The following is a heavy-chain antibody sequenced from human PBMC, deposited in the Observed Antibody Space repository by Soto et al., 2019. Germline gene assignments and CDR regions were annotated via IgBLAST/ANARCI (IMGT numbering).Heavy chain of an antibody. J-gene: IGHJ4*02. Sequence: SETLSLTCVVYGGSFSGYYWSWIRQPPGKGLEWIGEIDHSGSTNYNPSLKSRVTISVDTSKNQFSLKLSSVTAADTAVYYCARGASATKRIAADRRPAPKPYYFDYWGQGTLVTVSS. CDR1: GGSFSGYY. CDR3: ARGASATKRIAADRRPAPKPYYFDY. CDR2: IDHSGST. V-gene: IGHV4-34*01. D-gene: IGHD6-13*01.